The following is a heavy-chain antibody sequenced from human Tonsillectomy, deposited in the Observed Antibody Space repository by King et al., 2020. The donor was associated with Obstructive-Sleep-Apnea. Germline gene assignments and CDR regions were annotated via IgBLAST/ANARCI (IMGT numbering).Heavy chain of an antibody. CDR1: GFTFDDYS. CDR3: AKDSHIVPARRIDY. J-gene: IGHJ4*02. Sequence: VQLVESGGGWVQPGRSLRLSCAASGFTFDDYSMHWVRQAPGKGLEWGSGISRKSGSVGYADSVKGRFTISRDNAKKSLYLQMNSLRTEDTALYYCAKDSHIVPARRIDYWGQGTLVTVS. V-gene: IGHV3-9*01. CDR2: ISRKSGSV. D-gene: IGHD2-15*01.